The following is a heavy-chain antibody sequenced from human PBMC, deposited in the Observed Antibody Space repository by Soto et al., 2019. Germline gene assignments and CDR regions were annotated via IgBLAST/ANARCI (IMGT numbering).Heavy chain of an antibody. CDR3: ATHCRSTSCHFTFDP. CDR2: ISHSGNT. CDR1: GGSSSENY. Sequence: QVQVQQWGAGLLKPSETLSLTCAVHGGSSSENYWSWIRQPPGKGLEWIGEISHSGNTKYSPSLKSRVTISIDTSKNQISLKLSSVTAADTAVYYCATHCRSTSCHFTFDPWGPGTLVTVSS. V-gene: IGHV4-34*01. D-gene: IGHD2-2*01. J-gene: IGHJ5*02.